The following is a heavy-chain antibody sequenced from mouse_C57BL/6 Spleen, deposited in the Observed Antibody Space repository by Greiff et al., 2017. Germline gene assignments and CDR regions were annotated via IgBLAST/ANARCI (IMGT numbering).Heavy chain of an antibody. D-gene: IGHD2-1*01. J-gene: IGHJ2*01. CDR1: GYTFTSYW. V-gene: IGHV1-64*01. CDR2: IHPNSGST. CDR3: ARGNYVKGNYFDY. Sequence: QVQLQQSGAELVKPGASVKLSCKASGYTFTSYWMHWVKQRPGQGLEWIGMIHPNSGSTNYNEKFKSKATLTVDKSSSTAYMQLSSLTSEDSAVYYCARGNYVKGNYFDYWGQGTTLTVSS.